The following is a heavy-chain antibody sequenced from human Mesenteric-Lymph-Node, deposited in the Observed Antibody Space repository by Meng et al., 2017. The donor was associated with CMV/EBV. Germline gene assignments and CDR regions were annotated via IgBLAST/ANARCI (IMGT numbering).Heavy chain of an antibody. V-gene: IGHV1-46*01. J-gene: IGHJ4*02. CDR2: INPGAGSR. CDR1: GYIFTSYY. D-gene: IGHD3-22*01. CDR3: ARTYYFDKSAFDF. Sequence: KTSGYIFTSYYLHWIRQAPGQGLEFLGMINPGAGSRTYTQKFQHRVTVTADTSASTVYLELSSLRSEDTALYFCARTYYFDKSAFDFWGQGTLVTVSS.